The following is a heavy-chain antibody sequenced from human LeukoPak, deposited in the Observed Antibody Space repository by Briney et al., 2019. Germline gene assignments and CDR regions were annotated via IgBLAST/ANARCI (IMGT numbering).Heavy chain of an antibody. D-gene: IGHD3-22*01. CDR1: GFTFSSYW. CDR3: ARDEGYYYDSSGYYLFDY. CDR2: IKQDGSEK. V-gene: IGHV3-7*01. J-gene: IGHJ4*02. Sequence: GGSLRLSCAASGFTFSSYWMSWDRQAPGKGLEWVANIKQDGSEKYHVDSVKGRFTISRDNAKNSLYLQMNSLRAEDTAVYYCARDEGYYYDSSGYYLFDYWGQGTLVTVSS.